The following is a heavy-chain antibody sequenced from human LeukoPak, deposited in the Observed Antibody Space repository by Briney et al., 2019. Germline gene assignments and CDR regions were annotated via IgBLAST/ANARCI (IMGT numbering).Heavy chain of an antibody. Sequence: PVGSLRLSCAASGFTFSRYVMDWVRQVPGRRPDWVSSISATGGEIFYADSVKGRFTISRDNSNNMVYLQMDSLRTDDTALYYCVRRDIYTTSSWGAFDIWGQGTLVTVSS. V-gene: IGHV3-23*01. CDR1: GFTFSRYV. CDR2: ISATGGEI. J-gene: IGHJ3*02. D-gene: IGHD6-6*01. CDR3: VRRDIYTTSSWGAFDI.